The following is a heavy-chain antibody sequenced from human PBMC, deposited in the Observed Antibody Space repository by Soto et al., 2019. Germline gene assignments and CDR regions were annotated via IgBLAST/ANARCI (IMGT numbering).Heavy chain of an antibody. J-gene: IGHJ4*02. D-gene: IGHD3-16*01. Sequence: SEPLCLTCAVSGGSIIISSFYWGWIRQPPGKGLEWIGTIYYSENTYYNPSLKSRVTISVDTSKNQFSLKLSSVTAADTAVYYCASEGGTPNDYWGQGNLVTVSS. CDR2: IYYSENT. V-gene: IGHV4-39*07. CDR3: ASEGGTPNDY. CDR1: GGSIIISSFY.